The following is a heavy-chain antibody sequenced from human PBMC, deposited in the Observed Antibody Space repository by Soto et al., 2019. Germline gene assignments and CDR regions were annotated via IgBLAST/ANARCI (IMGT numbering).Heavy chain of an antibody. J-gene: IGHJ6*03. V-gene: IGHV3-23*01. D-gene: IGHD6-19*01. CDR3: AGNSGGWVNNYYDYYMDG. CDR2: ISGSGGST. CDR1: GFTFSSYA. Sequence: GGSLRLSCAASGFTFSSYAMSWVRQAPGKGLEWVSAISGSGGSTYYADSVKGRFTISRDNSKNTLYLQMNSLRAEDTAVYYCAGNSGGWVNNYYDYYMDGWGKGTTVTVSS.